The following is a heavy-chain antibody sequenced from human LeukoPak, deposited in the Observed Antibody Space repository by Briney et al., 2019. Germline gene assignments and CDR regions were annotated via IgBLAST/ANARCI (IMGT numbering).Heavy chain of an antibody. CDR2: IKEDGSEK. D-gene: IGHD3-22*01. Sequence: GGSLRLSCGASGFTFGTYWMHWVRQAPGKGLEWVANIKEDGSEKYYVDSVKGRFTISRDNAKNSLSLQVNSLSAEDTAVYYCARSRSGYYEDYWGQGTLVTVSS. V-gene: IGHV3-7*01. J-gene: IGHJ4*02. CDR3: ARSRSGYYEDY. CDR1: GFTFGTYW.